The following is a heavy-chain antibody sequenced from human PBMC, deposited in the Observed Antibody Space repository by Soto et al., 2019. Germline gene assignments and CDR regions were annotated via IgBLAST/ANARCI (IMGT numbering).Heavy chain of an antibody. CDR2: IYYSGST. Sequence: SETLSLTCTGSGGSISSSSYYWGWIRQPPGKGLEWIGSIYYSGSTYYNPSLKSRVTISVDTSKNQFSLKLSSVTAADTAVYYCARHGGGSSSEYNWFDPWGQGTLVTVSS. CDR3: ARHGGGSSSEYNWFDP. CDR1: GGSISSSSYY. J-gene: IGHJ5*02. V-gene: IGHV4-39*01. D-gene: IGHD6-13*01.